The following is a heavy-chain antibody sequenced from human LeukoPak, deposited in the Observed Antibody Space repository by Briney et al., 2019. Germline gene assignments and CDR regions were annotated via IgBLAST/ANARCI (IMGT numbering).Heavy chain of an antibody. Sequence: PSETLSLTCTVSGYSISSGYYWGWIRQPPGKGLEWIGYIYYSGSTNYNPSLKSRVTISVDTSKNQFSLKLSSVTAADTAVYYCASYSGSSSYWGQGTLVTVSS. J-gene: IGHJ4*02. V-gene: IGHV4-61*01. CDR3: ASYSGSSSY. CDR1: GYSISSGYY. D-gene: IGHD3-10*01. CDR2: IYYSGST.